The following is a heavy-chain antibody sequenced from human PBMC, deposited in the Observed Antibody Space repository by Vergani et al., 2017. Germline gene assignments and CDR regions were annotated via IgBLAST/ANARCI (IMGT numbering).Heavy chain of an antibody. CDR2: INHSGST. J-gene: IGHJ6*03. V-gene: IGHV4-34*01. CDR1: GGSFSGYY. D-gene: IGHD2-2*01. CDR3: ARVLSGYCSSTSCYGWYYYYYMDV. Sequence: QVQLQQWGAGLLKPSETLSLTCAVYGGSFSGYYWSWIRQPPGKGLEWIGEINHSGSTNYNPSLKSRVTISVDTSKNQFSLKLSSVTAAFTAVYYCARVLSGYCSSTSCYGWYYYYYMDVWGKGTTVTVSS.